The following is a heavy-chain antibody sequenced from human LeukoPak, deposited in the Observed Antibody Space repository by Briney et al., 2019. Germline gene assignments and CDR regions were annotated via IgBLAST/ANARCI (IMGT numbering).Heavy chain of an antibody. CDR1: GFSFSSFG. CDR3: AKDLPYYYDSSGPFDY. CDR2: IRNDGNNI. D-gene: IGHD3-22*01. J-gene: IGHJ4*02. Sequence: TGGSLRLSCAASGFSFSSFGMHWVRQAPGKGLEWVAFIRNDGNNIRYADSVKGRFTISRDNSKNTLYLQMNSLRAEDTAVYYCAKDLPYYYDSSGPFDYWGQGTLVTVSS. V-gene: IGHV3-30*02.